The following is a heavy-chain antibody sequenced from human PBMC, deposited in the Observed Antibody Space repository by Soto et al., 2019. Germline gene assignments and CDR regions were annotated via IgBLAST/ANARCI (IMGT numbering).Heavy chain of an antibody. CDR2: IIPILGIA. CDR3: ARVPDTTVTQQWVMFGAFDI. V-gene: IGHV1-69*02. CDR1: GGTFSSYT. Sequence: ASVKVSCKASGGTFSSYTISWVRQAPGQGLEWMGRIIPILGIANYAQKFQGRVTITADKSTSTAYMELSSLRSEDTAVYYCARVPDTTVTQQWVMFGAFDIWGQGTMVTVSS. D-gene: IGHD4-17*01. J-gene: IGHJ3*02.